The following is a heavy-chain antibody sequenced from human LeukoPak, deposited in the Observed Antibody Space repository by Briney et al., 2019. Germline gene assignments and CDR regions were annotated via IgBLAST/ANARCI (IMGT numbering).Heavy chain of an antibody. CDR1: GYTFTTYG. V-gene: IGHV1-18*01. D-gene: IGHD2-8*02. CDR3: ARISSPGYCTAGICYPAY. J-gene: IGHJ4*02. CDR2: ISGYNGDT. Sequence: ASVKVSCKTSGYTFTTYGLNWVRQAPGEGLEWMGWISGYNGDTNYAQKFQARLTMTRDTSTSTVYMELRSLTSDDTAVYFCARISSPGYCTAGICYPAYWGQGTLVTVSS.